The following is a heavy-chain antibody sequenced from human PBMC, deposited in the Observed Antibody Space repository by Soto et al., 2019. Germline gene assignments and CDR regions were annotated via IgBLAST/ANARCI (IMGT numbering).Heavy chain of an antibody. CDR2: IYYSGST. D-gene: IGHD4-4*01. CDR1: GGSISSGDYY. J-gene: IGHJ6*02. Sequence: QVQLQESGPGLVKPSQTLSLTCTVSGGSISSGDYYWSWIRQPPGKGLEWIGYIYYSGSTYYNPSLKRRVTISVDTSKNQFSLKLSSVTAADTAVYYCARDMGGLQPHIYYYYGMDVWGQGTTVTVSS. V-gene: IGHV4-30-4*01. CDR3: ARDMGGLQPHIYYYYGMDV.